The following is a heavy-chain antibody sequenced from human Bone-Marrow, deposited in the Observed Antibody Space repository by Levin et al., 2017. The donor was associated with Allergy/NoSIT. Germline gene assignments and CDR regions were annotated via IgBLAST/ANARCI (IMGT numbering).Heavy chain of an antibody. Sequence: GGSLRLFCVASGFTFSNFWMHWVRQVPGKGLMFVSTIRPDGTGTNYVDSVRGRFTTSRDNSKNTVFLEMNNVRAEDTGLYYCTNGLSGEAFWGRGTLVTVSS. J-gene: IGHJ4*02. CDR3: TNGLSGEAF. CDR1: GFTFSNFW. D-gene: IGHD1-26*01. CDR2: IRPDGTGT. V-gene: IGHV3-74*01.